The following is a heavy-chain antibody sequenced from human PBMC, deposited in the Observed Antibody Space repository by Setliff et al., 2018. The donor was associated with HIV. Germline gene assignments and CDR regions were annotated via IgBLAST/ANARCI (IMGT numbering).Heavy chain of an antibody. V-gene: IGHV4-39*07. CDR1: GVSTSSSSYY. CDR3: ARSAARTAGTTVVAPYDY. CDR2: IYYSGST. D-gene: IGHD2-15*01. Sequence: SETLSLTCTVSGVSTSSSSYYWGWIRQPPGKGLEWIGSIYYSGSTNYNPSLKSRVTISIDMSKNQFSLKLSPVTAADTAVYYCARSAARTAGTTVVAPYDYWGQGTLVTVSS. J-gene: IGHJ4*02.